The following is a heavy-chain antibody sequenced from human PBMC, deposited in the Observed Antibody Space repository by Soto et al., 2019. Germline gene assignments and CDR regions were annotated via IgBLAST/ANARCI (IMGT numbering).Heavy chain of an antibody. CDR2: ISNTGSTV. D-gene: IGHD2-21*02. CDR3: ASSVLVTARFDY. J-gene: IGHJ4*02. V-gene: IGHV3-11*01. Sequence: LRLSCAASGFTFSDYFMNWIRQAPGKGLEWVSYISNTGSTVYYADSVKGRFTISRDNAKNSLFLQMNSLRAEDTAVYYCASSVLVTARFDYWGQGTPVTVSS. CDR1: GFTFSDYF.